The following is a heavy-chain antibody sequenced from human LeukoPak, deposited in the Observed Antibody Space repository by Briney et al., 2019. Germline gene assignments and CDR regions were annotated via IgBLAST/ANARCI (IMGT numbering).Heavy chain of an antibody. V-gene: IGHV3-23*01. J-gene: IGHJ3*02. CDR2: SGVST. CDR1: GFPFSSYA. Sequence: GGSLRLSCAASGFPFSSYALSWVRQAPGKGLGWVSASGVSTFYADSVKGRFTISRDNSKNTLYLQMNSLRAEDTAVYYCAVYGSGSQPEDFDIWGQGTMVTVSS. CDR3: AVYGSGSQPEDFDI. D-gene: IGHD3-10*01.